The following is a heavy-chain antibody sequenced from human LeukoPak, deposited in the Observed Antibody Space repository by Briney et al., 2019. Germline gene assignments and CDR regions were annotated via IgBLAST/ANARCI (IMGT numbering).Heavy chain of an antibody. CDR3: ARDSSGYYYFDY. J-gene: IGHJ4*02. CDR2: INAGNGNT. D-gene: IGHD3-22*01. CDR1: GYTFTSYA. Sequence: ASVTVSCTASGYTFTSYAMHWVRQAPGQRLEWMGWINAGNGNTKYSQKFQGRVTITRDTSASTAYMELSSLRSEDTAVYYCARDSSGYYYFDYWGQGTLVTVSS. V-gene: IGHV1-3*01.